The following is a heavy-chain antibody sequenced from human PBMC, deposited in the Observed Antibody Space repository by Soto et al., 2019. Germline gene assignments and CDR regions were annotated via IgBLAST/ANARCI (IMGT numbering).Heavy chain of an antibody. CDR1: GGSISSYY. V-gene: IGHV4-59*01. CDR3: AMMDCSGGSCGGYYYYGMDV. CDR2: IYYSGST. J-gene: IGHJ6*02. D-gene: IGHD2-15*01. Sequence: SETLSLTCTVSGGSISSYYWSWIRQPPGKGLEWIGYIYYSGSTNYNPSLKSRVTISVDTSKNQFSLKLSSVTAADTAVYYCAMMDCSGGSCGGYYYYGMDVWGQGTTVTVSS.